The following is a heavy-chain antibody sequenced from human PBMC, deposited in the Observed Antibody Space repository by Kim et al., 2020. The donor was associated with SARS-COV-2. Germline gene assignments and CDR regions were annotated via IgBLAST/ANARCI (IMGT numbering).Heavy chain of an antibody. J-gene: IGHJ4*02. CDR3: VKGGSVRGVTDY. D-gene: IGHD3-10*01. V-gene: IGHV3-23*03. Sequence: YYAACGKGRFSLSRDTSKDTLYLQMNSLRADDTALYYCVKGGSVRGVTDYWGRGTLVTVSS.